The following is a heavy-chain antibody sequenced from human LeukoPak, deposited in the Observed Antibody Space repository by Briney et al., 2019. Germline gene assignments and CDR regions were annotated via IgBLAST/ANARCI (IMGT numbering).Heavy chain of an antibody. CDR3: ARVTGYMIEDYFDY. D-gene: IGHD3-22*01. J-gene: IGHJ4*02. CDR1: GYTFTGYY. V-gene: IGHV1-2*02. Sequence: GASVKVSCKASGYTFTGYYMHWVRQAPGQGPEWMGWINPNSGGTNYAQKFQGRVTMTRDTSISTAYMELSRLRSDDTAVYYCARVTGYMIEDYFDYWGQGTLVTVSS. CDR2: INPNSGGT.